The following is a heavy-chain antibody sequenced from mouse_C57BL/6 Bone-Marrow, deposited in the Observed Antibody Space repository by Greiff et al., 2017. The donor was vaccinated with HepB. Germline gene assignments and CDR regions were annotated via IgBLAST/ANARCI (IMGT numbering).Heavy chain of an antibody. Sequence: QVQLQQPGAELVKPGASVKMSCKASGYTFTSYWITWVKQRPGQGLEWIGDIYPGSGSTNYNEKFKSKATLTVDTSSSTAYMQLSSLTSEDSAVYYCARMPHYYGSYYFDYWGQGTTLTVSS. D-gene: IGHD1-1*01. CDR2: IYPGSGST. J-gene: IGHJ2*01. V-gene: IGHV1-55*01. CDR3: ARMPHYYGSYYFDY. CDR1: GYTFTSYW.